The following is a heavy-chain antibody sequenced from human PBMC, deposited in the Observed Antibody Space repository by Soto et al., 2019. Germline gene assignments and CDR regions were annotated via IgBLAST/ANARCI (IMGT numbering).Heavy chain of an antibody. Sequence: EVQLVESGGGLVKPGGSLRLSCAASGFTFSSYSMNWVRQAPGKGLEWVSSISSSSSYIYYADSVKGRFTISRDNAKNSLYLQMNSLRAEDTAVYYCARGKLWLERYLDLWGRGTLVTVSS. J-gene: IGHJ2*01. V-gene: IGHV3-21*01. CDR2: ISSSSSYI. CDR3: ARGKLWLERYLDL. D-gene: IGHD6-19*01. CDR1: GFTFSSYS.